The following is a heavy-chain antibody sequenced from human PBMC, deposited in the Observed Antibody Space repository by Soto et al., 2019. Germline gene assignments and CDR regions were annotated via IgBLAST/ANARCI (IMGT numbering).Heavy chain of an antibody. D-gene: IGHD6-19*01. CDR1: GYTFRNYW. J-gene: IGHJ4*02. Sequence: GESLKISCKASGYTFRNYWIAWVRQMPGKGLEWMGIIYPGDSDTRYSPSFQGQVTISADKSVSTAYLKWNSLKASDTAMYSPARAHSNGWYQHMDYWGQGTRVTVSS. CDR3: ARAHSNGWYQHMDY. CDR2: IYPGDSDT. V-gene: IGHV5-51*01.